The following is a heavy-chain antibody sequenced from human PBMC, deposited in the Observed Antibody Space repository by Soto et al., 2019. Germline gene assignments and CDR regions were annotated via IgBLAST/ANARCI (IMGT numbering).Heavy chain of an antibody. CDR3: ARGVNFDY. CDR2: IYYSGST. V-gene: IGHV4-31*03. CDR1: GGSISSGGYY. Sequence: SETLSLTCTVSGGSISSGGYYWSWIRQHPGKGLEWIGYIYYSGSTYYNPSLKSRVTISVDTSKNHFSLNLSSVTAADTAVYYCARGVNFDYWGPGTLVTVSS. J-gene: IGHJ4*02.